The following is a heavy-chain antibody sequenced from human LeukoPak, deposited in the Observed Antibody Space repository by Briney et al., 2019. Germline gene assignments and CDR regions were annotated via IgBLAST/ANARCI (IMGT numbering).Heavy chain of an antibody. CDR3: ARQNTGQLDS. J-gene: IGHJ5*01. V-gene: IGHV1-2*02. CDR1: GYTFTGYY. CDR2: INAKSGDT. D-gene: IGHD2-8*02. Sequence: GASVKVSCKASGYTFTGYYMHWVRQAPGQGLEWMGWINAKSGDTKYAQKFQARVTMTRDTSITTTYMEVSRLSSDDTAVYYCARQNTGQLDSWGQGTLVTVSS.